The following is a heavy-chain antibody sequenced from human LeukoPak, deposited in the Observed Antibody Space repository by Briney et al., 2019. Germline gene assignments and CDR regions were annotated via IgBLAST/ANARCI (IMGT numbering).Heavy chain of an antibody. J-gene: IGHJ4*02. CDR1: GYTFISYG. CDR3: ARVLYYYDSSGSRYSFDY. V-gene: IGHV1-18*04. D-gene: IGHD3-22*01. Sequence: GASVKVSCTASGYTFISYGLSWVRQAPGQGLEWMGWMSAYNGDTNYARRLQGRVTMTTDTSTTTAYMELRSLRSDDTAVCYCARVLYYYDSSGSRYSFDYWGQGTLVTVSS. CDR2: MSAYNGDT.